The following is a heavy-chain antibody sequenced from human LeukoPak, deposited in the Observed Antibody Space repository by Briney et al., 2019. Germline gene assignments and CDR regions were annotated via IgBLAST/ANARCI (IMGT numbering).Heavy chain of an antibody. CDR1: GGSFSGYY. J-gene: IGHJ4*02. Sequence: SETLSLTCAVYGGSFSGYYWSWIRQPPGKGLEWIGEINHSGSTNYNPSLKSRVTISVDTSKNQFSLKLSSVTAADTAVYYCARGSLVVPPGLFDYWGQGTLVTVSS. V-gene: IGHV4-34*01. CDR2: INHSGST. D-gene: IGHD2-2*01. CDR3: ARGSLVVPPGLFDY.